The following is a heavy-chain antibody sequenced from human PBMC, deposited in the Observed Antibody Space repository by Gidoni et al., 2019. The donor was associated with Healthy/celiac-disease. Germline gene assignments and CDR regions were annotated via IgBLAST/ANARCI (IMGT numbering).Heavy chain of an antibody. CDR1: GFTFSSYW. V-gene: IGHV3-7*03. CDR2: RKKDGSEK. J-gene: IGHJ6*02. Sequence: EVQLVESGGGLVQPGGSLRLSCAASGFTFSSYWMSGVRQAPGKGLEGVANRKKDGSEKYYGDSVKGRFTISRDNAKNSLYRQMNSLRAEDTAVYYCARVAAAGTYYYYGMDVWGQGTTVTVSS. CDR3: ARVAAAGTYYYYGMDV. D-gene: IGHD6-13*01.